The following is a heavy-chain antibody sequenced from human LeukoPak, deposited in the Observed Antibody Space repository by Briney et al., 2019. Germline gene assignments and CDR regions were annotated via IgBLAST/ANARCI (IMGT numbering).Heavy chain of an antibody. Sequence: GASVKVSCKVSRYTLTELSMHWVRQAPGKGLEWMGGFDPEDGETIYAQKFQGRVTMTEDTSTDTAYMELSSLRSEDTAVYYCATEGRRYSGYGGVGYWGQGSLVTVSS. J-gene: IGHJ4*02. CDR2: FDPEDGET. D-gene: IGHD5-12*01. CDR1: RYTLTELS. V-gene: IGHV1-24*01. CDR3: ATEGRRYSGYGGVGY.